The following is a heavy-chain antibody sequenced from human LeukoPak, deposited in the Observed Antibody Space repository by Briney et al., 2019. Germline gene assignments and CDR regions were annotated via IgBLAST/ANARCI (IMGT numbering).Heavy chain of an antibody. CDR2: ISSSSTSI. Sequence: PGGSLRLSCADSGFLFIDFIDHTMVWVRQAPGKGLEWVSYISSSSTSISYADSVRGRFSISRDNAQRSLYLHMNSLRDEDTAVYYCAREFSVVGNFDYWGQGTLVIVSS. D-gene: IGHD2-21*01. V-gene: IGHV3-21*01. CDR1: GFLFIDFIDHT. J-gene: IGHJ4*02. CDR3: AREFSVVGNFDY.